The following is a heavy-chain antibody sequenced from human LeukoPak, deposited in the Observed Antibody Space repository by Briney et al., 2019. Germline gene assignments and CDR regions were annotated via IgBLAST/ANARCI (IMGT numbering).Heavy chain of an antibody. CDR1: GFTFSDYY. D-gene: IGHD4-17*01. CDR3: AKASAATVTTIYGMDV. J-gene: IGHJ6*02. V-gene: IGHV3-11*04. Sequence: GGSLRLSCAASGFTFSDYYMSWIRQAPGKGLEWVSYISSSGSTIYYADSVKGRFTISRDNAKNSLYLQMNSLRAEDTAVYYCAKASAATVTTIYGMDVWGQGTTVTVSS. CDR2: ISSSGSTI.